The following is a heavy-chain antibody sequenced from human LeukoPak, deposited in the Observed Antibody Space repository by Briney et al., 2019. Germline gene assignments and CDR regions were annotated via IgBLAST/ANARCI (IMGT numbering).Heavy chain of an antibody. J-gene: IGHJ4*02. CDR2: ISDSGGNT. D-gene: IGHD1-26*01. CDR1: GFTFSNYA. V-gene: IGHV3-23*01. Sequence: GSLRLSCAASGFTFSNYAMTWARQAPGKGMEWVSSISDSGGNTYYADSVKGRFTISRDNSKNTVYLQMNSLKAEDTALYYCANWQSGSRIFFDYWGQGTPVTVSS. CDR3: ANWQSGSRIFFDY.